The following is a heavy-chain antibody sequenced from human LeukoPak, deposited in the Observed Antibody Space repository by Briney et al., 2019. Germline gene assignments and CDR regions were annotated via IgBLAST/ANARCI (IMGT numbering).Heavy chain of an antibody. Sequence: SVKVSCKASGGTFSSYAISWVRQAPGQGLEWMGGIIPIFGTANYAQKFQGRVTITADESTSTAYMELSSLRSEGTAVYYCARKGAVYYYDSSGYLNWGQGTLVTVSS. CDR1: GGTFSSYA. CDR2: IIPIFGTA. J-gene: IGHJ4*02. D-gene: IGHD3-22*01. CDR3: ARKGAVYYYDSSGYLN. V-gene: IGHV1-69*13.